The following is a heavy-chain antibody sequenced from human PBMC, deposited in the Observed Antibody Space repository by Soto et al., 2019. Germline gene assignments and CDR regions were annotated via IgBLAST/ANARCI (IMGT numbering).Heavy chain of an antibody. D-gene: IGHD3-3*01. V-gene: IGHV4-34*01. Sequence: SETLSLTCAVYSGSFSDYYWSWIRQPPGKGLEWIGEINHSGSTNYNPSLKSRVTISVDTSKNQFSLKLSSVTAADTAMYYCARILYYDFWSGLNDWFDPWGQGTLVTVSS. CDR3: ARILYYDFWSGLNDWFDP. CDR1: SGSFSDYY. CDR2: INHSGST. J-gene: IGHJ5*02.